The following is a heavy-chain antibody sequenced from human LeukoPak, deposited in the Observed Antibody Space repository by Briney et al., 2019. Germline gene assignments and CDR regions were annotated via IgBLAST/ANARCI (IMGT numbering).Heavy chain of an antibody. D-gene: IGHD6-13*01. V-gene: IGHV4-38-2*02. CDR3: ARDRDSSSWLFDY. J-gene: IGHJ4*02. CDR1: GYSISSGYY. CDR2: IYHSGST. Sequence: PSETLSLTCTVSGYSISSGYYWGWIRQPPGKGLEWIGSIYHSGSTYYNPSLKSRVTISVDTSKNQFSLKLSSVTAADTAVYYCARDRDSSSWLFDYWGQGTLVTVSS.